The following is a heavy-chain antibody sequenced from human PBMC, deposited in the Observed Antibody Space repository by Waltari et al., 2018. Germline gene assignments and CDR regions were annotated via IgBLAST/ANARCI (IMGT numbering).Heavy chain of an antibody. CDR3: ARLDGITGTTAPYYYYGMDV. D-gene: IGHD1-7*01. CDR2: INPNSGGT. Sequence: QVQLVQSGAEVKKPGASVTVSCTASGYTFPGYYIPWVRQAPGPGLEGMGWINPNSGGTNYAQKFQGRVTMTRDTSISTAYMELSRLRSDETAVYYCARLDGITGTTAPYYYYGMDVWGQGTTVTVSS. J-gene: IGHJ6*02. CDR1: GYTFPGYY. V-gene: IGHV1-2*02.